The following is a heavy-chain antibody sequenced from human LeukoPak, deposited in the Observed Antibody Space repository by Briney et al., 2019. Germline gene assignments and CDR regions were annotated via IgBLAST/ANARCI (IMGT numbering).Heavy chain of an antibody. D-gene: IGHD1-26*01. CDR3: ARDPYSGSYLYYFDY. CDR1: GFTFSSYS. V-gene: IGHV3-21*01. J-gene: IGHJ4*02. Sequence: GGSLRLSCAASGFTFSSYSMNWVRQAPGKGLEWVSSISSSSSYIYYADSVKGRFTISRDNAKNSLYLQMNSLRAEDTAVYYCARDPYSGSYLYYFDYWGQGTLVTVSS. CDR2: ISSSSSYI.